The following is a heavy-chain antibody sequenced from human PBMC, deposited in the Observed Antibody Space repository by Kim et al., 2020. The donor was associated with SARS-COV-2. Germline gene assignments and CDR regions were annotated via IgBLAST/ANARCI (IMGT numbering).Heavy chain of an antibody. J-gene: IGHJ6*02. V-gene: IGHV3-30*18. CDR2: ITYDGGQK. CDR3: GKDLVMRFFSDGMDF. CDR1: GFTFSDYG. D-gene: IGHD2-15*01. Sequence: GGSLRLSCSASGFTFSDYGMHWVRQAPGKGLEWVTVITYDGGQKFYADPVQGRFTISRDNSRNTLYLEMQSLRAEDTAVYYCGKDLVMRFFSDGMDFRGQGTTVTVSS.